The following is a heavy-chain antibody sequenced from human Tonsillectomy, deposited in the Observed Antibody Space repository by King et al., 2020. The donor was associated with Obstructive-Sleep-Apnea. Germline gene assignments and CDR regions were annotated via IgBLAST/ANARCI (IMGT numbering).Heavy chain of an antibody. V-gene: IGHV4-39*01. CDR1: GGSISSSSYY. J-gene: IGHJ3*02. CDR3: AGLRDYYDSSGYYYNAFDI. CDR2: IYYSGST. Sequence: QLQESGPGLVKPSETLSLTCTVSGGSISSSSYYWGWIRQPPGKGLEWIGTIYYSGSTYYNPSLKSRVTISVDTSKNQFSLKLSSVTAADTAVYYCAGLRDYYDSSGYYYNAFDIWGQGTMVTVSS. D-gene: IGHD3-22*01.